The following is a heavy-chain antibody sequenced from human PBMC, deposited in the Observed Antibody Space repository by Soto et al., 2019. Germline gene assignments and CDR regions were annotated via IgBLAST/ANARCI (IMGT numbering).Heavy chain of an antibody. D-gene: IGHD6-13*01. CDR1: GYSFTSYT. V-gene: IGHV1-3*01. J-gene: IGHJ3*02. CDR2: INAGNGNT. Sequence: QVQLVQSGAEVKKPGASVNVSCKASGYSFTSYTMHWVRQAPGQRLEWMGWINAGNGNTKYSQKFQGRVTITRDTSESTAYMELSSLRSEDTAVYFCASCIHWYLQESTFDIWGQGTMVTVSS. CDR3: ASCIHWYLQESTFDI.